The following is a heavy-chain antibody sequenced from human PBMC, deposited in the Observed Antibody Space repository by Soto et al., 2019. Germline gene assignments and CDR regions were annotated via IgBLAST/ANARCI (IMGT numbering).Heavy chain of an antibody. D-gene: IGHD5-18*01. CDR1: GGTFSSYA. Sequence: ASVKVSCKASGGTFSSYAISWVRQAPGQGLEWMGGIIPIFGTANYAQKFQGRVTITADKSTSTAYMELSRLRSEDTAVYDCSVSLGWCYTAMAGMDVWGQGTTVTVSS. CDR3: SVSLGWCYTAMAGMDV. J-gene: IGHJ6*02. V-gene: IGHV1-69*06. CDR2: IIPIFGTA.